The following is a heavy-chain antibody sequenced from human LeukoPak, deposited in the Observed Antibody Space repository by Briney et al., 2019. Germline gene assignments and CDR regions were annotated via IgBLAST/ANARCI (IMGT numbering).Heavy chain of an antibody. D-gene: IGHD5-12*01. J-gene: IGHJ4*02. CDR3: AKNPYEYYFDY. V-gene: IGHV1-2*02. Sequence: ASVKVSCRASGYTFTSYDINWVRQAAGQGPEWMGWMNPNSGDTNYAQKFQGRVTMTRDTSISTAYMELSRLRSDDTAVYYCAKNPYEYYFDYWGQGTLVTVSS. CDR1: GYTFTSYD. CDR2: MNPNSGDT.